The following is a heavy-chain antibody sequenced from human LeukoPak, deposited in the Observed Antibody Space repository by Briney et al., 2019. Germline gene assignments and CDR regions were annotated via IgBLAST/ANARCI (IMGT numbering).Heavy chain of an antibody. CDR2: INPSGGNT. J-gene: IGHJ6*02. CDR1: GYTFTSYY. D-gene: IGHD2-15*01. CDR3: ARVHCSGGSRYSYYYYGMDV. V-gene: IGHV1-46*01. Sequence: GASVKVSCKASGYTFTSYYMHWVRQAPGQGLEWMGIINPSGGNTSYAQKFQGRVTMTRDTSTSTVYMELSSLRSEDTAVYYCARVHCSGGSRYSYYYYGMDVWGQGTTVAVSS.